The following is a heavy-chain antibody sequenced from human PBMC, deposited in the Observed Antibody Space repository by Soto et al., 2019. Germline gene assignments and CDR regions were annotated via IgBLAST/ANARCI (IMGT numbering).Heavy chain of an antibody. J-gene: IGHJ5*02. CDR2: IYPGDSDT. CDR1: GYSFTSYW. V-gene: IGHV5-51*01. CDR3: ARQGARTGYSSGWYVGAGWFDP. Sequence: PGESLKISCKCSGYSFTSYWIGWVRQMPGKGLEWMGIIYPGDSDTRYSPSFQGQVTISADKSISTAYLQWSSLKASDTAMYYCARQGARTGYSSGWYVGAGWFDPWGQGTLVTVSS. D-gene: IGHD6-19*01.